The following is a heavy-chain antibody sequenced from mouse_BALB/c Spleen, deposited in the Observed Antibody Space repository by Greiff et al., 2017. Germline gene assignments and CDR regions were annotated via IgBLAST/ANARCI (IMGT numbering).Heavy chain of an antibody. Sequence: VKLMESGPGLVQPSQSLSITCTVSGFSLTSYGVHWVRQSPGKGLEWLGVIWSGGSTDYNAAFISRLSISKDNSKSQVFFKMNSLQANDTAIYYCARNRYYDYGGYAMDYWGQGTSVTVSS. CDR2: IWSGGST. CDR1: GFSLTSYG. J-gene: IGHJ4*01. D-gene: IGHD2-4*01. CDR3: ARNRYYDYGGYAMDY. V-gene: IGHV2-2*02.